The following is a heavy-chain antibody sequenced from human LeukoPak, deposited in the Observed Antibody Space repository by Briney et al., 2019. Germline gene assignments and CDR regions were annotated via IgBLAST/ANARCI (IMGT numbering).Heavy chain of an antibody. CDR3: AKEGNDQGYFDY. J-gene: IGHJ4*02. V-gene: IGHV3-30*18. Sequence: GGSLRLSCAASGFTFSSYGMHWVRQAPGKGLEWVAVISYDGSNKYYADSVKGRFTISRDNSKNTLYLQMNSLRAEDTAVYYCAKEGNDQGYFDYWGQGTLSPSPQ. D-gene: IGHD2-2*01. CDR2: ISYDGSNK. CDR1: GFTFSSYG.